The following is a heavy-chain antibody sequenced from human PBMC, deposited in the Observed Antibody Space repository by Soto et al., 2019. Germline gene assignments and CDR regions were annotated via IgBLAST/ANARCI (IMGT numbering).Heavy chain of an antibody. V-gene: IGHV1-18*01. D-gene: IGHD4-17*01. CDR2: ISAYNGNT. J-gene: IGHJ4*02. Sequence: GAAGKVCWKASGCTFARNGISWGRQAPGQGLEWMGWISAYNGNTNYAQKFQGRVTITADKSTSTAYMELSSLRSEDTAVYYCAREEFGHDYGDYGLGYWGQGTLVTVSS. CDR1: GCTFARNG. CDR3: AREEFGHDYGDYGLGY.